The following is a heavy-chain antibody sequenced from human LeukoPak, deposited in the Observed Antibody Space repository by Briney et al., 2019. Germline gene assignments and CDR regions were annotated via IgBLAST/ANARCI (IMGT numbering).Heavy chain of an antibody. CDR2: IKQDGSEK. V-gene: IGHV3-7*01. CDR3: ARDSDYYDSSGYYSYDY. D-gene: IGHD3-22*01. Sequence: GGSLRLSCAASGFTFSSYWMNWVRQAPGKGLEWVANIKQDGSEKYYVDSVKGRFTISRDNAKNSLYLQMNSLRAEDTAVYYCARDSDYYDSSGYYSYDYWGQGTLVTVSS. J-gene: IGHJ4*02. CDR1: GFTFSSYW.